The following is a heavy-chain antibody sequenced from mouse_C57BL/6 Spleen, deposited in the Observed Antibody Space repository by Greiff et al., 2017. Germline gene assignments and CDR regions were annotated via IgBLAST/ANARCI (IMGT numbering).Heavy chain of an antibody. D-gene: IGHD3-2*02. CDR3: ARTTAQATSIAY. Sequence: QVQLQQPGAELVKPGASVKLSCKASGYTFTSYWMQWVKQRPGQGLEWIGNINPSNGGTNYNEKFKSKATLTVDKSSSTAYMQLSSLTSEDSAVYYCARTTAQATSIAYWGQGTLVTVSA. CDR2: INPSNGGT. V-gene: IGHV1-53*01. J-gene: IGHJ3*01. CDR1: GYTFTSYW.